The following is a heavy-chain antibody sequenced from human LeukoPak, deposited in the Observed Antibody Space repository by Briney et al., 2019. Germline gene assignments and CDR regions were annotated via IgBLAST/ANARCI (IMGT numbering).Heavy chain of an antibody. Sequence: GTLRLSCAASGFTFSSYGMSWVRQAPGKGLEWIGSIYYSGSTYHNPSLKSRVTISVDTSKNQFSLKLSSVTAADTAVYYCARHAMSGYSYGQGGTNWFDPWGQGTLVTVSS. D-gene: IGHD5-18*01. V-gene: IGHV4-39*01. CDR1: GFTFSSYG. CDR3: ARHAMSGYSYGQGGTNWFDP. J-gene: IGHJ5*02. CDR2: IYYSGST.